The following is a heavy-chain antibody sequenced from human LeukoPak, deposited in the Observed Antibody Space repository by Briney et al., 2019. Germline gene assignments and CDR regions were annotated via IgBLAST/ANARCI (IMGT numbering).Heavy chain of an antibody. CDR2: VNTDGSHT. D-gene: IGHD3-9*01. CDR3: NSGEYDIWTAPLDY. Sequence: QPGRSLRLSCAAHGFTFGSYWMHWVRQAPGKGLMWVSRVNTDGSHTNYADSVKGRFTISRDNSKNTLYLQMNSLRAEDTAVYYCNSGEYDIWTAPLDYWGQGTLVTVSS. V-gene: IGHV3-74*01. CDR1: GFTFGSYW. J-gene: IGHJ4*02.